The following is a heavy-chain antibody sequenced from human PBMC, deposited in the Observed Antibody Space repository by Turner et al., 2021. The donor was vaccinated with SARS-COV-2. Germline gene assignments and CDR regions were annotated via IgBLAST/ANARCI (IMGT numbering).Heavy chain of an antibody. CDR3: AKEGAENYYFDC. D-gene: IGHD1-7*01. CDR2: MSFDGSNT. J-gene: IGHJ4*02. V-gene: IGHV3-30*18. Sequence: QVQLVESGGGVVQPGRSLRPFFAASGFTFSSFDMHWVRQAPGKGLEWVAFMSFDGSNTHYTDSVKGRFTISRDSSKNTLYLQMASLRTEDTAVYYCAKEGAENYYFDCWGQGTLVTVSS. CDR1: GFTFSSFD.